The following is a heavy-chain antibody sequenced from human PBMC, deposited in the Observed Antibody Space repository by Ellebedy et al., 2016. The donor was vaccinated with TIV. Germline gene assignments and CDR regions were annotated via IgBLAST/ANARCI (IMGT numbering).Heavy chain of an antibody. J-gene: IGHJ5*02. D-gene: IGHD3-10*01. V-gene: IGHV3-7*01. CDR2: IKQDGSEK. Sequence: GESLKISXAASGFTFSDNSMNWVRQAPGKGLEWVANIKQDGSEKYYVDSVKGRFTISRDNAKNSLYLQMNSLRAEDTAVYYCARGSALLWFGELSTWGQGTLVTVSS. CDR1: GFTFSDNS. CDR3: ARGSALLWFGELST.